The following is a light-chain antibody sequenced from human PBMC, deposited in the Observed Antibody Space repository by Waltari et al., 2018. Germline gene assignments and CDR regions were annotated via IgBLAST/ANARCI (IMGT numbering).Light chain of an antibody. CDR2: EVS. CDR3: SSYAGSDNLV. V-gene: IGLV2-8*01. CDR1: STDVGVYNY. Sequence: QSALTQPPSASGSPGQSVTISCTGTSTDVGVYNYVSWYHQHPGKPPNLMIYEVSKRPSGVPDRFSGSKSGNTASLTVSGLQAEDEADYYCSSYAGSDNLVFGGGTKLTVL. J-gene: IGLJ2*01.